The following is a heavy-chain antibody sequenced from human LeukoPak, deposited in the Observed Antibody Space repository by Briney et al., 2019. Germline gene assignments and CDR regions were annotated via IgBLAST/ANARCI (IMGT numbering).Heavy chain of an antibody. CDR2: ISSSGSTI. D-gene: IGHD3-9*01. CDR1: GFTFSSYE. Sequence: GGSLRLSCAASGFTFSSYEMNWVRQAPGKGLEWVSYISSSGSTIYYADSVKGRFTISRDNAKNSLYLQMNSLRAEDTAVYYCARVRYFDYYMDVWGKGTTVTISS. V-gene: IGHV3-48*03. CDR3: ARVRYFDYYMDV. J-gene: IGHJ6*03.